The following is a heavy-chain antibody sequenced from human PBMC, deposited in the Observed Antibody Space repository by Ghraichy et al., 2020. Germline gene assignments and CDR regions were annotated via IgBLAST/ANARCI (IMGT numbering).Heavy chain of an antibody. CDR2: IWYDGSNK. Sequence: LSLTCAASGFTFSSYGMHWVRQAPGKGLEWVAVIWYDGSNKYYADSVKGRFTISRDNSKNTLYLQMNSLRAEDTAVYYCARGYYGSGSRLPNDYWGQGTLVTVSS. D-gene: IGHD3-10*01. J-gene: IGHJ4*02. CDR3: ARGYYGSGSRLPNDY. CDR1: GFTFSSYG. V-gene: IGHV3-33*01.